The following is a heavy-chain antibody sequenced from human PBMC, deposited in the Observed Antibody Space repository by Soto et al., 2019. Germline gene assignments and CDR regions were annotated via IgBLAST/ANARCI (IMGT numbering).Heavy chain of an antibody. Sequence: EASVKVSCKASGYTFTSYGISWVRQAPGQGLEWMGWISAYNGNTNYAQKFQGRVTVTRDTSASTAYMELSSLRSEDTAVYYCATAIVVPAAYFDYWGQGTLVTVSS. CDR1: GYTFTSYG. J-gene: IGHJ4*02. V-gene: IGHV1-18*01. D-gene: IGHD2-2*01. CDR3: ATAIVVPAAYFDY. CDR2: ISAYNGNT.